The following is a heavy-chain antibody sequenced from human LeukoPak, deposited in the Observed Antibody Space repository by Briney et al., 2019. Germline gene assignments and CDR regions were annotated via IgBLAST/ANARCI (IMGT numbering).Heavy chain of an antibody. CDR2: IFPSGGEI. J-gene: IGHJ4*02. D-gene: IGHD3-22*01. V-gene: IGHV3-23*01. CDR1: GFTFSTFA. CDR3: ATGDITMIVRY. Sequence: GGSLRLSCEASGFTFSTFAMIWVRQPPGKGLEWVSSIFPSGGEIHYADSVRGRFTISRDNSKSTLSLQMNSLRAEDTAIYYCATGDITMIVRYWGQGTLVTVSS.